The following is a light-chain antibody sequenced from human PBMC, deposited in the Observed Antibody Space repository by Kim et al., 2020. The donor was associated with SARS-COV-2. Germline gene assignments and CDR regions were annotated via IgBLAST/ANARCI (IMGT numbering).Light chain of an antibody. CDR1: QGISSF. CDR2: TAS. J-gene: IGKJ4*01. Sequence: DIQLTQSPSFLSASVGDRVTITCRASQGISSFLAWYQQKPGKAPNLLIYTASTLQSGVPSRFSGSGSGTEFTLTISSLQPDDFATYYCQQLNSYPLTFGGGTKLEIK. V-gene: IGKV1-9*01. CDR3: QQLNSYPLT.